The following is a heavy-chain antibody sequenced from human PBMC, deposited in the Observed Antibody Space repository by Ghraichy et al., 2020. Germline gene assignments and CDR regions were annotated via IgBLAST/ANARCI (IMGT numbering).Heavy chain of an antibody. CDR2: INSDGSST. V-gene: IGHV3-74*01. CDR3: ARSEFTGGFLEWLSSRTTFYYGMDV. Sequence: GGSLRLSCAASGFTFSSYWMHWVRQAPGKGLVWVSRINSDGSSTSYADSVKGRFTISRDNAKNTLYLQMNSLRAEDTAVYYCARSEFTGGFLEWLSSRTTFYYGMDVWGQGTTVTVSS. J-gene: IGHJ6*02. CDR1: GFTFSSYW. D-gene: IGHD3-3*01.